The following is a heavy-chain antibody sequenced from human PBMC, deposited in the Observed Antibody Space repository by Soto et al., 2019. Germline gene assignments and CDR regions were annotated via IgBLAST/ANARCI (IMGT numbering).Heavy chain of an antibody. CDR2: IYYSGTT. V-gene: IGHV4-31*03. Sequence: SETLSLTCTVSGDSIMRDSYYWNWIRQHPGKGLEWIGYIYYSGTTAYNPSLKTRVTISPDTSKNQFSLNLSSVTAADTAVYYCARRWGRTFDYWGQGTLLTVSS. CDR3: ARRWGRTFDY. J-gene: IGHJ4*02. D-gene: IGHD7-27*01. CDR1: GDSIMRDSYY.